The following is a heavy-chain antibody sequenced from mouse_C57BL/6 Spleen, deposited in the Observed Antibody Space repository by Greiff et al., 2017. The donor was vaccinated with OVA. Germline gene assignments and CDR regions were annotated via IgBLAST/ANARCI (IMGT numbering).Heavy chain of an antibody. V-gene: IGHV1-82*01. CDR1: GYAFSSSW. Sequence: QVQLQQSGPELVKPGASVKISCKASGYAFSSSWMNWVKQRPGKGLEWIGRIYPGDGDTNYNGKFKGKATLTADKSSSTAYMQLSSLTSEDSAVYFCARGGLLLGGTLDYWGQGTTLTVSS. CDR3: ARGGLLLGGTLDY. J-gene: IGHJ2*01. CDR2: IYPGDGDT. D-gene: IGHD1-1*01.